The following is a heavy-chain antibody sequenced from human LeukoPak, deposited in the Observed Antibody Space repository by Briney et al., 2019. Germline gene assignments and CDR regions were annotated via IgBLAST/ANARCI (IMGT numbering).Heavy chain of an antibody. J-gene: IGHJ5*02. CDR2: ISAYNGNT. CDR3: ARVTSGNWFDP. CDR1: GYTFTSYG. D-gene: IGHD3-10*01. V-gene: IGHV1-18*01. Sequence: ASVRVSCKASGYTFTSYGISWVRQAPGQGLEWMGWISAYNGNTNYAQKLQGRVTLTTDTSTSTAYMELRSLRSDDTAVYYCARVTSGNWFDPWGQGTLVTVSS.